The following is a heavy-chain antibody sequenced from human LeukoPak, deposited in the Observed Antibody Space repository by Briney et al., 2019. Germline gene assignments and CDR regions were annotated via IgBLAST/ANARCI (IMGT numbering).Heavy chain of an antibody. CDR2: MSSGSRYI. CDR3: ARETDSTLFDY. CDR1: GFTFSDYT. Sequence: PGGSLRLSCAASGFTFSDYTMNWVRQAPGKGLEWVSSMSSGSRYIYYADSVKGRFTISRDNAKNSLYLQMNSLRAEDTAVYYCARETDSTLFDYWGQGTLVTVSS. D-gene: IGHD2-2*01. V-gene: IGHV3-21*01. J-gene: IGHJ4*02.